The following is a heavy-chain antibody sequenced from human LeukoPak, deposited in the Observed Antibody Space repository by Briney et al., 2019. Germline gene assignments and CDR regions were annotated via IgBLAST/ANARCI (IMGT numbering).Heavy chain of an antibody. CDR3: ASIYYYGSGSFRYMDV. V-gene: IGHV3-30*02. CDR2: IRYDGSNK. J-gene: IGHJ6*03. D-gene: IGHD3-10*01. CDR1: GFTFSSYG. Sequence: GGSLRLSCAASGFTFSSYGMHWVRQAPGKGLEWVAFIRYDGSNKYYADSVKGRFTISRDNSKNTLYLQMNSLRAEDTAVYYCASIYYYGSGSFRYMDVWGKGTTVTVSS.